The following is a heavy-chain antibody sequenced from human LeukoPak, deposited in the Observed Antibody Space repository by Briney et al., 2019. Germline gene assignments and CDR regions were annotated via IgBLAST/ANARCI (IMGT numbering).Heavy chain of an antibody. CDR3: ARDMGYSYGYSYFDH. Sequence: GGSLRLSCAASGFTFSSYWMSWVRQAPGKGLEWVANIKQGGSEKYYVDSVKGRFTISRDNAKNSLYLQMNSLRAEDTAVYYCARDMGYSYGYSYFDHWGQGTLVTVSS. CDR1: GFTFSSYW. J-gene: IGHJ4*02. D-gene: IGHD5-18*01. V-gene: IGHV3-7*01. CDR2: IKQGGSEK.